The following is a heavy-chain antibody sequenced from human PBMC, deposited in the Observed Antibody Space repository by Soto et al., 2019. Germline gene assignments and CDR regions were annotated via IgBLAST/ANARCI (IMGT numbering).Heavy chain of an antibody. V-gene: IGHV3-23*01. J-gene: IGHJ3*02. Sequence: GGSLSLSCAASGFTFSSYAMSWVRPAPGKGLEWVSAISGSGGSTYYADSVKGRFTISRDNSKNTLYLQMNSLRAEDTAVYYCAKGYYYDSSGYYSDAFDIWGQGTMVTVSS. CDR3: AKGYYYDSSGYYSDAFDI. CDR2: ISGSGGST. CDR1: GFTFSSYA. D-gene: IGHD3-22*01.